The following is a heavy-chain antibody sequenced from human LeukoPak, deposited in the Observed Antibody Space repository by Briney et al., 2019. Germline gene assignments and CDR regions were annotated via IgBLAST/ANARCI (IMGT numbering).Heavy chain of an antibody. J-gene: IGHJ4*01. V-gene: IGHV4-4*07. CDR3: ARLCTSTSCYRDLDY. D-gene: IGHD2-2*01. CDR1: GYSISSGYY. CDR2: IYSSGST. Sequence: SETLSLTCTVSGYSISSGYYWGWIRQPAGKGLEWIGHIYSSGSTNYNPSLKSRVTMSVDTAKNQFSLKVSSVTAADTAVYYCARLCTSTSCYRDLDYWGQGTLVTVSS.